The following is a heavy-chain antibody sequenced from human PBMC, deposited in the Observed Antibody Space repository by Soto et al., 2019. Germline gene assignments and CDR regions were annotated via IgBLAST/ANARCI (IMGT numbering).Heavy chain of an antibody. CDR2: ISYTGST. CDR1: GRSISSVGYY. J-gene: IGHJ4*02. Sequence: QVQLQASGPGLVKPSQTLSLTCAVSGRSISSVGYYWSWVRLLPGKGLEWIGSISYTGSTYYNPSLENRLSISRYTSENRFSLRLNSVTAAETAIYYCARPNDYWNGYGPFDYWGQGSLVTVSS. D-gene: IGHD3-3*01. CDR3: ARPNDYWNGYGPFDY. V-gene: IGHV4-31*11.